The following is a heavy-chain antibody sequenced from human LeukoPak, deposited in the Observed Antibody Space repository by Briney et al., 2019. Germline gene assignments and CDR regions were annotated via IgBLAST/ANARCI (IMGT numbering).Heavy chain of an antibody. D-gene: IGHD6-19*01. CDR1: GFTFSSYE. CDR2: ISSSGSTI. J-gene: IGHJ4*02. Sequence: PGGSLRLSCAASGFTFSSYEMNWVRQAPGKGLEWVSYISSSGSTIYYADSVKGRFTISRDNAKNSLYLQMNSLRAEDTAVYYCATLYSSVAGSAFDYWGQGTLVTVSS. V-gene: IGHV3-48*03. CDR3: ATLYSSVAGSAFDY.